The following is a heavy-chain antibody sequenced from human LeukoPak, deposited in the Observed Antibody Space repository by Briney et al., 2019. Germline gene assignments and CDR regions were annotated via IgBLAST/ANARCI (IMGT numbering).Heavy chain of an antibody. CDR2: INHSGST. CDR1: GGSFSGYY. CDR3: ASPLGYCSGGGCYSVWKYFQH. Sequence: PSETLSLTCAVYGGSFSGYYWSWIRQPPGKGLEWIGEINHSGSTNYNPSLKSRVTISVDTSKNQFSLKLSSVTAADTAVYYCASPLGYCSGGGCYSVWKYFQHWGQGTLVTVSS. D-gene: IGHD2-15*01. J-gene: IGHJ1*01. V-gene: IGHV4-34*01.